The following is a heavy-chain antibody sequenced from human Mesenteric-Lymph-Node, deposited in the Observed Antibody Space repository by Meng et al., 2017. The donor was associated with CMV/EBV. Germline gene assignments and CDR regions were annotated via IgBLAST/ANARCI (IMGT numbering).Heavy chain of an antibody. Sequence: GESLKISCAASGFSFSSHVMHWVRQAPGKGLEWVAIISYDGSNKYYADSVKGRFSISRDNSKNTMYLQMNSLRVEDTAVYYCARNGGNSPTHNHDMDVWGQGTTVTVSS. CDR3: ARNGGNSPTHNHDMDV. J-gene: IGHJ6*02. D-gene: IGHD4-23*01. CDR1: GFSFSSHV. V-gene: IGHV3-30*04. CDR2: ISYDGSNK.